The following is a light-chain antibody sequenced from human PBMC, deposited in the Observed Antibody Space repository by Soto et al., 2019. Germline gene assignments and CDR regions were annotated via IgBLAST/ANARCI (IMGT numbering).Light chain of an antibody. CDR1: KNDIGVYDF. CDR2: EVV. CDR3: KSYAGSNTYV. J-gene: IGLJ1*01. V-gene: IGLV2-8*01. Sequence: QSVLTQPPSASGSPGQSVTISCTGTKNDIGVYDFVSWYQHHPGKAPRLIIYEVVQRPSGVPERFSGSKSGNTASLTVSGLQAADEADYFCKSYAGSNTYVFGSGTKVTV.